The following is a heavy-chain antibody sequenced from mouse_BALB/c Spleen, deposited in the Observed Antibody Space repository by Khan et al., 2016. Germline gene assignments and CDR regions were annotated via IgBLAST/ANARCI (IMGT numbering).Heavy chain of an antibody. CDR1: GYTFTSYN. J-gene: IGHJ2*01. V-gene: IGHV1-12*01. CDR3: AREDSYFDY. Sequence: QVQLQQPGAELVKPGASVKMSCKASGYTFTSYNMHWVKQTPGQGLEWIGAIYPGNGDTSYNQNFKGKATLTADKSSSTAYMQLSSLTSEDSAVYYCAREDSYFDYRGQGTTLTVSS. CDR2: IYPGNGDT.